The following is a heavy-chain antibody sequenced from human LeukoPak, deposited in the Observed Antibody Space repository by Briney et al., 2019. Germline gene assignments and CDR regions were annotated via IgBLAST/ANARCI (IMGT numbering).Heavy chain of an antibody. Sequence: GSLRLSCAASGFTFSSYEMNWVRQAPGKGLEWVSYISSSGSTIYYADSVKGRFTISRDNAKNSLYLQMNSLRAEDTAVYYCARGGSSWPLPFDYWGQGTLVTVSS. J-gene: IGHJ4*02. CDR3: ARGGSSWPLPFDY. V-gene: IGHV3-48*03. CDR1: GFTFSSYE. D-gene: IGHD6-13*01. CDR2: ISSSGSTI.